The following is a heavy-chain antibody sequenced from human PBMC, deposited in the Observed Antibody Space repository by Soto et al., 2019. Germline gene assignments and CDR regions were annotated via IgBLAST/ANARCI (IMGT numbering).Heavy chain of an antibody. J-gene: IGHJ4*02. CDR3: VRVSGGPATFDY. V-gene: IGHV3-21*01. CDR2: ISHSSEYI. D-gene: IGHD2-15*01. CDR1: GFTFSSYS. Sequence: VQLVESGGGLVKPGGSLRLSCAASGFTFSSYSMYWVRQATGKGLEWVSSISHSSEYIYYADSVKGRFTISRDNPRNTVQLQMNSLRAGDTAVYFCVRVSGGPATFDYWGQGTLVTVSS.